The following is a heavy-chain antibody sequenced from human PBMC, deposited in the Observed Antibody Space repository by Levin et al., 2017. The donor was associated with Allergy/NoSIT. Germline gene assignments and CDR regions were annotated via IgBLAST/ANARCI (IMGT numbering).Heavy chain of an antibody. CDR3: VRGVVDY. Sequence: QPGESLKISCAASGFTFSTYGMNWVRQAPDKGLEWVAHITNSGTPVYYGDSVRGRFTISRDNANGLLYLQMNSLRAEDTAVYYCVRGVVDYWGQGTLVTVSS. CDR1: GFTFSTYG. J-gene: IGHJ4*02. D-gene: IGHD2-21*01. CDR2: ITNSGTPV. V-gene: IGHV3-48*04.